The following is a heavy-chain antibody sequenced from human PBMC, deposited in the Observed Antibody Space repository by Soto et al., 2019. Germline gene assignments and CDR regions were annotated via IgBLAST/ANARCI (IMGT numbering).Heavy chain of an antibody. J-gene: IGHJ4*02. CDR3: VRGPSDHKLRLVEWPYGDY. V-gene: IGHV3-53*01. CDR1: GFIVSSNQ. Sequence: PGGSLRLSCVASGFIVSSNQMSWVRQAPGKGLERVSVIYSGHTTYYADSVEGRFTISRDDSKNTLYLQMNSLRVEDTAVYYCVRGPSDHKLRLVEWPYGDYWGQGALVTVSS. D-gene: IGHD3-3*01. CDR2: IYSGHTT.